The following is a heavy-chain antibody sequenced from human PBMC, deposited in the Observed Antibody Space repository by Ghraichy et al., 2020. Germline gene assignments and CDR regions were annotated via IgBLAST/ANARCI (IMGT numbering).Heavy chain of an antibody. J-gene: IGHJ5*02. V-gene: IGHV4-39*01. D-gene: IGHD3-10*01. CDR2: IYYSGST. Sequence: SETLSLTCSVSGGSISSSSGYHWRWIRQPPGKGLEWIGSIYYSGSTYYNPSLKSHVTIDVDTSKNQLSLKLSSVTAADTAIYYCARTYYYGSGSSNWFDPWGRGTLVSVSS. CDR1: GGSISSSSGYH. CDR3: ARTYYYGSGSSNWFDP.